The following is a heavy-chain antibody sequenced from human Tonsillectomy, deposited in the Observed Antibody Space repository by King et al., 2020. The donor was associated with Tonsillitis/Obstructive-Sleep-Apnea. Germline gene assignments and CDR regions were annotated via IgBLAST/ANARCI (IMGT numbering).Heavy chain of an antibody. CDR3: SASTVSGAFDI. J-gene: IGHJ3*02. V-gene: IGHV3-15*01. CDR2: IKSISDGGTA. Sequence: VQLVESGGGLVKPGGPLRLSCAASGFTLSNAWMSWVRQAPGRGVEWVGRIKSISDGGTADYTAPVKGRFTISRDDSKNTLYLQMNSLKTEDAALYYCSASTVSGAFDIWGQGTVVTVSS. CDR1: GFTLSNAW. D-gene: IGHD4-17*01.